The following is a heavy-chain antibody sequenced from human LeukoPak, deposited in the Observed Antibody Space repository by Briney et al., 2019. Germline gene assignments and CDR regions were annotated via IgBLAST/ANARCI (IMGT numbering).Heavy chain of an antibody. V-gene: IGHV3-23*01. CDR3: AKDAFVSYFDY. Sequence: GGSLRLSCAASGFTISICAMNWVRQAPGKGPEWVSGISGSGDNTYYADSVKGRFTISRDNSKNMLYLQMNSLRAEDTAVYYCAKDAFVSYFDYWGEGSLVTV. CDR1: GFTISICA. J-gene: IGHJ4*02. CDR2: ISGSGDNT. D-gene: IGHD2-21*01.